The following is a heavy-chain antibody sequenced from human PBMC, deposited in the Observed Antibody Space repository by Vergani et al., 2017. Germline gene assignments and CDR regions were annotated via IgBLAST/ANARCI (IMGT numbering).Heavy chain of an antibody. CDR1: GFDFSSYI. J-gene: IGHJ3*01. CDR3: AREYSSTSGRAFDF. V-gene: IGHV3-48*01. D-gene: IGHD2-2*01. Sequence: QLVESGGGWVQPGGSLRLSCVVSGFDFSSYIMNWVRQAPGKGLEWVSFVSTGTKSQSYAESEKGRFTISRDSAKNSLYLQMDSLRAEDTAVYYCAREYSSTSGRAFDFWGQGTKVTVSS. CDR2: VSTGTKSQ.